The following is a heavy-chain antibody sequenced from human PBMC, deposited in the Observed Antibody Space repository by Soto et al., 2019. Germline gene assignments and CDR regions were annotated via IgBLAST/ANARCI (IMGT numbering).Heavy chain of an antibody. D-gene: IGHD3-22*01. J-gene: IGHJ4*02. V-gene: IGHV3-9*01. CDR2: ISWNSGSI. CDR3: AKDMRYDSSGYYGEVDY. Sequence: LRLSCAASGFTFDDYAMHWVRQAPGKGLEWVSGISWNSGSIGYADSVKGRFTISRDNAKNSLYLQMNSLRAEDTALYYCAKDMRYDSSGYYGEVDYWGQGTLVTVSS. CDR1: GFTFDDYA.